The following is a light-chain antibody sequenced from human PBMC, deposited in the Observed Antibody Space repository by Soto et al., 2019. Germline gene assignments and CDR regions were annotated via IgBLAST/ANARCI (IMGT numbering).Light chain of an antibody. CDR2: GAS. Sequence: EIVLTQSPGTLSLSPGERATLSCRASQRVSDRSLAWYQQKPGQAPRFLIYGASSRATGIPDRFSGSGSGTEFTLTINSLEPEDFAVYYCQQYGNSPLTFVGGTKVEIK. CDR1: QRVSDRS. V-gene: IGKV3-20*01. CDR3: QQYGNSPLT. J-gene: IGKJ4*01.